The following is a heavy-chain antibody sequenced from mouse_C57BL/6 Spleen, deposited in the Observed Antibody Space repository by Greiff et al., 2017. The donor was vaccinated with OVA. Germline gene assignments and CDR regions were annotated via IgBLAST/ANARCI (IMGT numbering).Heavy chain of an antibody. V-gene: IGHV1-69*01. Sequence: LQQPGAELVMPGASVKLSCKASGYTFTSYWMHWVKQRPGQGLEWIGEIDPSDSYTNYNQKFKGKSTLTVDKSSSTAYMQLSSLTSEDSAVYYCARGFITTGPYYFDYWGQGTTLTVAS. CDR2: IDPSDSYT. J-gene: IGHJ2*01. CDR3: ARGFITTGPYYFDY. D-gene: IGHD1-1*01. CDR1: GYTFTSYW.